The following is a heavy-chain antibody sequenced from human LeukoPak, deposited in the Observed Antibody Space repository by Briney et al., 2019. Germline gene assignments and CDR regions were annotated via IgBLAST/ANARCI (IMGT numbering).Heavy chain of an antibody. J-gene: IGHJ3*02. Sequence: SETLPLTCAVYGGSFSGYYWSWIRQPPGKGLEWIGEINHSGSTNYNPSLKSRVTISVETSKNQFSLKLSSVTAADTAVYFCARGPYSYDSSGAFDIWGKGTMVTVSS. D-gene: IGHD3-22*01. V-gene: IGHV4-34*01. CDR1: GGSFSGYY. CDR3: ARGPYSYDSSGAFDI. CDR2: INHSGST.